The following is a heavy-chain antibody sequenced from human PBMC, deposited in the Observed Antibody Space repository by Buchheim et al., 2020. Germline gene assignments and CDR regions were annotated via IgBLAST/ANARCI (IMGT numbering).Heavy chain of an antibody. J-gene: IGHJ3*02. D-gene: IGHD5-24*01. CDR3: ARDQNTSAWRWLQLARGLGGADAFDI. CDR2: ISSSSSTI. CDR1: GFTFSSYS. V-gene: IGHV3-48*01. Sequence: EVQLVESGGGLVQPGGSLRLSCAASGFTFSSYSMNWVRQAPGKGLEWVSYISSSSSTIYYADSVKGRFTISRDNAKNSLYLQMNSLRAEDTAVYYCARDQNTSAWRWLQLARGLGGADAFDIWGQGT.